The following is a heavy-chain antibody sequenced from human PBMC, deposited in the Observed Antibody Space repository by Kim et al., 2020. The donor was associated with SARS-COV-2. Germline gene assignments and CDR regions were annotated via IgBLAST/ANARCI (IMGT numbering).Heavy chain of an antibody. J-gene: IGHJ6*02. V-gene: IGHV3-9*01. CDR2: LKRKSGGL. CDR3: AKDLGYDSSWYGMDV. D-gene: IGHD6-13*01. Sequence: GGSLRLSCAAAGFTLHAGPLHQDCHAPGKGLDGGVVLKRKSGGLGIADAVMGQFTITKDNAKNSLYLQMNRLRPEDTALYYCAKDLGYDSSWYGMDVSGQLTTVTLPS. CDR1: GFTLHAGP.